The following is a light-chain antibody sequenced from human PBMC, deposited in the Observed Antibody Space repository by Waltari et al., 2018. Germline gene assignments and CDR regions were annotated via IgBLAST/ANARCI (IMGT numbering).Light chain of an antibody. CDR3: QQYKNRIT. Sequence: DTQMTQSPSSLSASVGDRVSITCQASQDISNHLHWYQQKPGKAPTLLIYDASNLETGVPSRFSGSGSGTDFIFTISSLQPEDIAAYYGQQYKNRITFGQGTRLEIE. CDR2: DAS. J-gene: IGKJ5*01. CDR1: QDISNH. V-gene: IGKV1-33*01.